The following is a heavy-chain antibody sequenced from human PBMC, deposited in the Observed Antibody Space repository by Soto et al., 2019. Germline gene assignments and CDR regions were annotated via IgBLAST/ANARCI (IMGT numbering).Heavy chain of an antibody. D-gene: IGHD2-2*01. V-gene: IGHV1-69*13. CDR3: ASPGGGVVIPAAMDLYSS. CDR2: IIPIFGTA. CDR1: GGTFSSYA. J-gene: IGHJ6*02. Sequence: GASVKVSCKASGGTFSSYAISWVRQAPGQGLEWMGGIIPIFGTANYAQKFQGRVTITADESTSTAYMELSSLRSEDTAVYYCASPGGGVVIPAAMDLYSSWGQGTTVTVAS.